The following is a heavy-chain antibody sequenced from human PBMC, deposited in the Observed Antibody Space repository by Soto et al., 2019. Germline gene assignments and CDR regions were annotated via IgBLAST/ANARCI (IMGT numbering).Heavy chain of an antibody. Sequence: GASVKVSCKAPGYIFTSYGISWVRQAPGQGLEWMGWIVSYNGDRDYAQKFQGRVTMTTDTSTSTAYMELRSLRSDDTAVYYCARGSLQPFDYWGQGTLVTVSS. D-gene: IGHD1-1*01. CDR2: IVSYNGDR. CDR3: ARGSLQPFDY. V-gene: IGHV1-18*01. CDR1: GYIFTSYG. J-gene: IGHJ4*02.